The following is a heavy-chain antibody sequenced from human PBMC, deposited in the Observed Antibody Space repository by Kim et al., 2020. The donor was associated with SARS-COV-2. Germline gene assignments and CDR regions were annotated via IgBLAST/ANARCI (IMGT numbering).Heavy chain of an antibody. V-gene: IGHV3-7*03. Sequence: GGSLRLSCVASGFSYSTYWMSWVRQAPGKRPEWVANINLDGSETYYPDSVRGRFTISRDNAENSLHLQMNSLRVEDTAIYYCVRGTDYWGQGTLVTGSS. D-gene: IGHD1-1*01. CDR2: INLDGSET. CDR3: VRGTDY. J-gene: IGHJ4*02. CDR1: GFSYSTYW.